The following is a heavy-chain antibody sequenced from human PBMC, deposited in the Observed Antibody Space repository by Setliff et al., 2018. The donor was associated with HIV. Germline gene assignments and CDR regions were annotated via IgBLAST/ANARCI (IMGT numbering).Heavy chain of an antibody. CDR1: GFIFSRYS. CDR3: AVHFDTSGHCSPIDS. Sequence: GGSLRLSCAASGFIFSRYSMTWVRQAPGKGLEWVSSISNSGSFIYYADSVKGRFTISRDNAKNSLSLQMSSLRAEDTAVYYCAVHFDTSGHCSPIDSWGQGTLVTVTS. J-gene: IGHJ4*02. D-gene: IGHD3-22*01. V-gene: IGHV3-21*01. CDR2: ISNSGSFI.